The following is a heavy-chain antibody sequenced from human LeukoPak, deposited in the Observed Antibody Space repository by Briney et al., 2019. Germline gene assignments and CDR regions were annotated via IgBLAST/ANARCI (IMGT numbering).Heavy chain of an antibody. CDR1: GGSFNDYC. CDR2: INHVGST. Sequence: SETLSLTCAVDGGSFNDYCWSWIRQSPGKGLEWIGEINHVGSTNYNPSLKSRATLSVDTSKKQFSLKLSSVTVADAAVYYCAREFLLGTRGYGYYYYYYMDVWGKGTTVTVSS. V-gene: IGHV4-34*01. CDR3: AREFLLGTRGYGYYYYYYMDV. D-gene: IGHD5-12*01. J-gene: IGHJ6*03.